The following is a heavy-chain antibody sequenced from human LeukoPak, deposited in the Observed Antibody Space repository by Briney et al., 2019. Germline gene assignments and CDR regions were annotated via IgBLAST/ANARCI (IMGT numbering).Heavy chain of an antibody. CDR1: GGSISSGSYY. J-gene: IGHJ3*02. V-gene: IGHV4-61*02. CDR3: ARQSPIDAFDI. CDR2: IYTSGST. Sequence: PSETLSLTCTVSGGSISSGSYYWSWIRQPAGKGLEWIGRIYTSGSTNYTPSLKSRVTISVDTSKSQFSLKLTSVTAADTAVYYCARQSPIDAFDIWGQGTMVTVSS.